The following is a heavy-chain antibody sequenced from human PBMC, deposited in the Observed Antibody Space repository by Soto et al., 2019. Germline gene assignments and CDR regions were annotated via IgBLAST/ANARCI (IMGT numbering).Heavy chain of an antibody. CDR1: GFPFSSDS. CDR3: TRDRANFWSDYYPSLDS. D-gene: IGHD3-3*01. CDR2: ISGRGLSGSGGST. J-gene: IGHJ4*02. Sequence: XGSLRLSFAASGFPFSSDSMSWVWNPQGKGLEWVSYISGRGLSGSGGSTYYAASVKGRFTISRDNAKSSLYLQMNSLRDEDTAVYYWTRDRANFWSDYYPSLDSWGQGTLVTVSS. V-gene: IGHV3-48*02.